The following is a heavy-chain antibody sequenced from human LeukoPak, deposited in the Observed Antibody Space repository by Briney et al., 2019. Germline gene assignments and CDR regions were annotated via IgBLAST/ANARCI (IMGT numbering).Heavy chain of an antibody. CDR1: GFTFGDYA. CDR2: ISSSSSYI. D-gene: IGHD3-22*01. V-gene: IGHV3-21*01. Sequence: GGSLRLSCTASGFTFGDYAMSWVRQAPGKGLEWVSSISSSSSYIYYADSVKGRFTISRDNAKNSLYLQMNSLRAEDTAVYYCARGSITMIVPFFDYWGQGTLVTVSS. J-gene: IGHJ4*02. CDR3: ARGSITMIVPFFDY.